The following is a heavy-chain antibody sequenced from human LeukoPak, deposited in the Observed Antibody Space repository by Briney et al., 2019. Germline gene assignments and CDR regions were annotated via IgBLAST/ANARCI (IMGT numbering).Heavy chain of an antibody. V-gene: IGHV3-30-3*01. J-gene: IGHJ6*02. CDR2: ISYDGSNK. Sequence: GGSLRLYCAASGFTFSSYAMHWVRQAPGKGLEWVSVISYDGSNKYYADSVKGRFTISRDNSKNTLYLQMNSLRAEDTAVYYCAREYQLLYYYYYGMDVWGQGTTVTVSS. CDR1: GFTFSSYA. CDR3: AREYQLLYYYYYGMDV. D-gene: IGHD2-2*01.